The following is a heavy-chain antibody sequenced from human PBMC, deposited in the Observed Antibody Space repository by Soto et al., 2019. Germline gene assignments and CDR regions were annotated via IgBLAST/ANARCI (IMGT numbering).Heavy chain of an antibody. J-gene: IGHJ4*02. V-gene: IGHV3-21*01. Sequence: PGGSLRLSCEASGFTFSTYSMHWVRQAPGKGLEWVSSISSTNTFIEYADSVKGRFTISRDNAKNSLFLQMNRLRVEDVAVYYCVRGRRLNGDYDDFGHWGQGTLVTVSS. D-gene: IGHD4-17*01. CDR2: ISSTNTFI. CDR1: GFTFSTYS. CDR3: VRGRRLNGDYDDFGH.